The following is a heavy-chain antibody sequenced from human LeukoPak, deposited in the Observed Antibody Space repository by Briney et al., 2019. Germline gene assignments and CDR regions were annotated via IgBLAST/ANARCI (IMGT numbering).Heavy chain of an antibody. CDR2: INPNSGAT. D-gene: IGHD3-10*01. CDR1: GYTSIDYY. Sequence: ASVKVSCKSSGYTSIDYYIHWVRQAPGQGLEWMGWINPNSGATKYAQKFQGRVSMTRDTSINTAYMDLTNLRSDDTATFYCARVKELMPEFEFWGQGTLVTVSS. CDR3: ARVKELMPEFEF. V-gene: IGHV1-2*02. J-gene: IGHJ4*02.